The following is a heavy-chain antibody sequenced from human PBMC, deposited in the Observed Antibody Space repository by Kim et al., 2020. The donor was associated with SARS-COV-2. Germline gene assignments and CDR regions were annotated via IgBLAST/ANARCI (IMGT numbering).Heavy chain of an antibody. J-gene: IGHJ6*02. D-gene: IGHD6-6*01. V-gene: IGHV3-53*01. Sequence: GGSLRLSCAASGFTVSSNYMSWVRQAPGKGLEWVSVIYSGGSTYYADSVKGRFTISRDNSKNTLYLQMNSLRAEDTAVYYCARENIAARPNSNYYYYGMDVWGQGTTVTVSS. CDR3: ARENIAARPNSNYYYYGMDV. CDR1: GFTVSSNY. CDR2: IYSGGST.